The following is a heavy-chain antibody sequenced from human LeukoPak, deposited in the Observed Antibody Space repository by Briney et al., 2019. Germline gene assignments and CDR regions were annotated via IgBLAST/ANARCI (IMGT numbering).Heavy chain of an antibody. D-gene: IGHD2-21*02. V-gene: IGHV3-23*01. CDR3: AKAFLSIVVVTAYDY. CDR1: GFTFSSYA. J-gene: IGHJ4*02. CDR2: ISGSGGST. Sequence: GGSLRLSCAASGFTFSSYAMSWVRQAPGKGLEWVSAISGSGGSTYYADSVKGRFIISRDNSKNTLYLQMNSLRAEDTAVYYCAKAFLSIVVVTAYDYWGQGTLVTVPS.